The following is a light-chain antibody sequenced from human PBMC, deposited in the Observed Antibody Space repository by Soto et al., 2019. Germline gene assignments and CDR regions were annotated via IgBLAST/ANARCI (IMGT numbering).Light chain of an antibody. J-gene: IGLJ2*01. CDR1: SSDVGSYNL. Sequence: QSALTQPASVSGSSGRSTTISCTGTSSDVGSYNLVSWHQQHPGKAPKLIIYEGDKRPSGVSNRFSGSKSGNTASLTISGLQAEDEADYYCCSYSYGSTLVFGGGTKVTVL. CDR2: EGD. V-gene: IGLV2-23*01. CDR3: CSYSYGSTLV.